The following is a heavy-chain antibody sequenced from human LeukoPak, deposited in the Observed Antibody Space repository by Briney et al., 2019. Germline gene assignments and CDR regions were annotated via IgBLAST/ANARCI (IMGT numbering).Heavy chain of an antibody. CDR3: ASGRDYESSGYRPFDY. Sequence: PGGSLRLSCAASGFTFSHYWMSWVRQAPGKGLEWVANIKEDGSEIYYVDSVKGRFTISRDNAKNSLGLQMNSLRAENTAVYYCASGRDYESSGYRPFDYWGQGTLVTVSS. CDR1: GFTFSHYW. V-gene: IGHV3-7*01. D-gene: IGHD3-22*01. CDR2: IKEDGSEI. J-gene: IGHJ4*02.